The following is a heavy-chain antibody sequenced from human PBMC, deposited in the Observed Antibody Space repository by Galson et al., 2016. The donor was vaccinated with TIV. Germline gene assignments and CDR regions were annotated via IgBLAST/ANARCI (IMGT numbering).Heavy chain of an antibody. J-gene: IGHJ3*02. V-gene: IGHV4-34*01. D-gene: IGHD6-19*01. Sequence: ETLSLTCAVYGGSFSGHYWSWIRQSPGKGLEWIGEISLGGNTNYNPSLKIRVTMSIDTSDNQFSVTLMSVTAADTAVYYCARHSTSGFPGIEVAARRRPFDIWGQGTLVIVSS. CDR1: GGSFSGHY. CDR2: ISLGGNT. CDR3: ARHSTSGFPGIEVAARRRPFDI.